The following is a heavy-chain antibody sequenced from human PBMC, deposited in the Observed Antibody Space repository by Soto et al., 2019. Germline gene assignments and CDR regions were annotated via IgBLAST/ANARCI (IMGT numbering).Heavy chain of an antibody. V-gene: IGHV1-46*01. CDR2: INPSGGST. Sequence: GASVKVSCKASGYTFTSYYMHWVRQAPGQGLEWMGIINPSGGSTSYAQKFQGRVTMTRDTSTSTVYMELSSLRSEDTAVYYCARDWLLWFGDHRSDYYYYGMDVWGQGTTVTVSS. J-gene: IGHJ6*02. CDR3: ARDWLLWFGDHRSDYYYYGMDV. CDR1: GYTFTSYY. D-gene: IGHD3-10*01.